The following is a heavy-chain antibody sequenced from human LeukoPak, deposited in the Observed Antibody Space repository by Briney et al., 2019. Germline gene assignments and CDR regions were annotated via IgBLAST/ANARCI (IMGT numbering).Heavy chain of an antibody. D-gene: IGHD2-2*03. CDR1: GGSISSGSYY. V-gene: IGHV4-61*02. J-gene: IGHJ5*02. CDR3: ARVGYCSSTSCYWFDP. Sequence: SETLSLTCTVSGGSISSGSYYWSWIRQPAGKGLEWIGRIYTSGSTNYNPSLKSRVTISVGTSKNQFSLKLSSVTAADTAVYYCARVGYCSSTSCYWFDPWGQGTLVTVSS. CDR2: IYTSGST.